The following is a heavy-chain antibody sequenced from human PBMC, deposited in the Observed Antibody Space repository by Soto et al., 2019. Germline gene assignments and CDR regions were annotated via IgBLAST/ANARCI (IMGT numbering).Heavy chain of an antibody. CDR2: IHSSGSN. J-gene: IGHJ5*02. V-gene: IGHV4-4*07. D-gene: IGHD6-13*01. Sequence: QVQLQESGPGLVKPSETLSLICTVSGGSTSDSYWSWIRQTAAKRLGWIGRIHSSGSNYYNPSLKSRVEMAVDRYHNQMSLELRSVTVAATATYYCVKNVAAVGPDWFGPWGQGTLVTV. CDR1: GGSTSDSY. CDR3: VKNVAAVGPDWFGP.